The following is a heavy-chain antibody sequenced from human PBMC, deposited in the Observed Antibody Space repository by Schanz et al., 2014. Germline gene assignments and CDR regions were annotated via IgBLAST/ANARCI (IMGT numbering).Heavy chain of an antibody. CDR1: GYTFTDYG. CDR2: IIPILGIA. CDR3: AGTYCSSTSCYTGYYYMDV. V-gene: IGHV1-69*09. Sequence: QVQLVQSGAEVKKPGSSVKVSCKASGYTFTDYGLSWVRQAPGQGLEWMGRIIPILGIANYAQNFQGRVTITADKSTSTAYMELTSLRSEDTAVYYCAGTYCSSTSCYTGYYYMDVWGKGTTDTVSS. J-gene: IGHJ6*03. D-gene: IGHD2-2*02.